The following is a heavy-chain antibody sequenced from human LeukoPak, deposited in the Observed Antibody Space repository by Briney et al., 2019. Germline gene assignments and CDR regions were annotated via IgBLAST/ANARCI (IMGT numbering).Heavy chain of an antibody. J-gene: IGHJ3*02. CDR3: AWRNYNWNGSSDVFDI. V-gene: IGHV4-59*01. CDR2: IFYSVTT. D-gene: IGHD1-1*01. Sequence: RTSETLSLTCTVSGGSLSSYYWSWIRQPPGKGQEWIGYIFYSVTTNYNPSLKSRVTISVDTSKKQFSLKLSSVTAADTAVYYCAWRNYNWNGSSDVFDIWGQGTMVTVSS. CDR1: GGSLSSYY.